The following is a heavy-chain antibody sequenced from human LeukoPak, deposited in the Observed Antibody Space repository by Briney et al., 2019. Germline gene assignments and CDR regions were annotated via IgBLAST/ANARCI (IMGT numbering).Heavy chain of an antibody. V-gene: IGHV4-34*01. D-gene: IGHD5-18*01. J-gene: IGHJ5*02. CDR2: INHSGST. CDR1: GGSFSGYY. CDR3: ARVYSYGYEGWFDP. Sequence: SETLSLTCAVYGGSFSGYYWSWIRQPPGKGLEWIGEINHSGSTYYNPSLKSRVTISVDRSKNQFSLKLSSVTAADTAVYYCARVYSYGYEGWFDPWGQGTLVTVSS.